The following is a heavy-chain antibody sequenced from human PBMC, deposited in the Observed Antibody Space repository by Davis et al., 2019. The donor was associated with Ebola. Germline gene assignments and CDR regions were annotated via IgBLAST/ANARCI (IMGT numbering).Heavy chain of an antibody. V-gene: IGHV4-39*01. CDR1: GVSMSSRSYF. Sequence: MPSETLSLTCTVTGVSMSSRSYFWGWIRQSPGRGLECIGTVYASGNAYYNPSFESRATISIDTSNNQLSLKLNSVTAADTAVYYCARFVGDFWSAFRYSNWFDPWGPGTLVTVSS. D-gene: IGHD3-3*01. CDR2: VYASGNA. J-gene: IGHJ5*02. CDR3: ARFVGDFWSAFRYSNWFDP.